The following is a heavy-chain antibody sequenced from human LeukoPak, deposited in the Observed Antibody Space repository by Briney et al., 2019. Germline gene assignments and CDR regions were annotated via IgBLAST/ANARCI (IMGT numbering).Heavy chain of an antibody. D-gene: IGHD2-21*02. CDR3: ARGRRVVVTAEGFDY. V-gene: IGHV4-34*01. CDR1: GGSISGYY. Sequence: SETLSLTCAVYGGSISGYYWSRIRQPPGKGLQWIGEINHSGSTNYNPSLKSRVTISVDTSKNQVSLKLSSVAAADTAVYYCARGRRVVVTAEGFDYWGQGTLVTVSS. J-gene: IGHJ4*02. CDR2: INHSGST.